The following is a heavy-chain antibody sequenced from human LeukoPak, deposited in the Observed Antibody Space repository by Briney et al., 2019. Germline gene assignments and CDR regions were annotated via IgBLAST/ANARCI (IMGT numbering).Heavy chain of an antibody. J-gene: IGHJ5*02. CDR2: MNPSSGNT. V-gene: IGHV1-8*01. CDR3: ARDPGGNWFDP. CDR1: GYTFTSYD. Sequence: ASVKVSCKASGYTFTSYDINWVRQATGQGLEWMGGMNPSSGNTGYAQKFQGRVTMTRNTSISTAYMELSSLRSDDTAVYYCARDPGGNWFDPWGKGTLVTVSS. D-gene: IGHD3-10*01.